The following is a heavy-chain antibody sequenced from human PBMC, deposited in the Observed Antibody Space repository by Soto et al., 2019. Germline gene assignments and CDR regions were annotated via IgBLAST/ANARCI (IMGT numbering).Heavy chain of an antibody. CDR2: IYGGGGT. D-gene: IGHD3-10*01. Sequence: EVQLVESGGGLIQPGGSLRLSCAASGFTVSGSYMSWVRQAPGKGLEWVAIIYGGGGTYYADSVKGRFTISRDNSRNTLSLQINNLSTEDTAAYYCASRSRGELYSFDYWGQGTLVTVSS. V-gene: IGHV3-53*01. CDR1: GFTVSGSY. CDR3: ASRSRGELYSFDY. J-gene: IGHJ4*02.